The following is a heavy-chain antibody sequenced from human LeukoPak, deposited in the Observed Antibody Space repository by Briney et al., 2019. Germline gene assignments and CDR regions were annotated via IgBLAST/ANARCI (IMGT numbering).Heavy chain of an antibody. CDR1: GGTFSSYA. CDR2: IIPIFGTA. CDR3: ARAPVTGDYDYYYYMDV. Sequence: ASVKVSCKASGGTFSSYAISWVRQAPGQGLEWMGGIIPIFGTANYAQKFQGRVTITTDESTSTAYMELSSLRSEDTAVYYCARAPVTGDYDYYYYMDVWGKGTTVTVSS. D-gene: IGHD3-9*01. J-gene: IGHJ6*03. V-gene: IGHV1-69*05.